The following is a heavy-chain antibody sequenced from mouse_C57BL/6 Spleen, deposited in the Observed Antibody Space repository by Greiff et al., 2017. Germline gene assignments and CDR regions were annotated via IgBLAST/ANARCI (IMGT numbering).Heavy chain of an antibody. D-gene: IGHD1-1*01. J-gene: IGHJ2*01. CDR1: GYSITSGYY. Sequence: EVQLKQSGPGLVKPSQSLSLTCSVTGYSITSGYYWNWIRQFPGNKLEWMGYISYDGSNNYNPSLKNRISITRDTSKNQFFLKLNSVTTEDTATYYCARKDYGFDYWGQGTTLTVSS. CDR3: ARKDYGFDY. V-gene: IGHV3-6*01. CDR2: ISYDGSN.